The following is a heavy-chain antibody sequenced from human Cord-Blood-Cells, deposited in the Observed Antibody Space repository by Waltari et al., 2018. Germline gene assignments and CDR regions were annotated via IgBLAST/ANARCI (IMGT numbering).Heavy chain of an antibody. CDR3: ASVDYGDY. CDR1: GFSFSSPW. Sequence: EVQLVESGGVLVQPGGSLRLSCAASGFSFSSPWMDWVRQPPGKGLVWVSRINRDGRSTSYADSVKGRFTISRDNAKNTLYLQMNSLRAEDTAVYYCASVDYGDYWGQGTLVTVSS. CDR2: INRDGRST. J-gene: IGHJ4*02. V-gene: IGHV3-74*01.